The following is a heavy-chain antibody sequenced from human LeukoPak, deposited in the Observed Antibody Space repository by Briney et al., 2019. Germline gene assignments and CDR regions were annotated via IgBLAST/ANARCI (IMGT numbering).Heavy chain of an antibody. CDR2: ISSSGSTI. CDR1: GFTFSDYY. V-gene: IGHV3-11*01. D-gene: IGHD6-13*01. Sequence: GGSLRLSCAASGFTFSDYYMSWIRQAPRKGLEWVSYISSSGSTIYYADSVKGRFTISRDNAKNSLYLQMNSLRAEDTAVYYCARGYSSSSGPYYYYGMDVWGQGTTVTVSS. J-gene: IGHJ6*02. CDR3: ARGYSSSSGPYYYYGMDV.